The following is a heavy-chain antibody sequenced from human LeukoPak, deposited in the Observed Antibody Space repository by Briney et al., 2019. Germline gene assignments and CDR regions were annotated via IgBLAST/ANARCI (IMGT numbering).Heavy chain of an antibody. D-gene: IGHD2-2*01. CDR2: ISAYNGNT. J-gene: IGHJ4*02. Sequence: ASVKVSCKASGGTFSSYAISWVRQAPGQGLEWMGWISAYNGNTNYAQKLQGRVTMTTDTSTSTAYMELRSLRSDDTAVYYCARDERGQPFDYWGQGTLVTVSS. CDR1: GGTFSSYA. V-gene: IGHV1-18*01. CDR3: ARDERGQPFDY.